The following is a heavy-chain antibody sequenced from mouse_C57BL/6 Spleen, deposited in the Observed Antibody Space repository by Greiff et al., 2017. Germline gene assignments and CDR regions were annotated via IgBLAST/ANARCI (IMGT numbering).Heavy chain of an antibody. CDR3: ARAGNYYGSSYGYFDV. J-gene: IGHJ1*03. CDR2: INYDGSST. D-gene: IGHD1-1*01. V-gene: IGHV5-16*01. CDR1: GFTFSDYY. Sequence: EVKLMESEGGLVQPGSSMKLSCTASGFTFSDYYMAWVRQVPEKGLEWVANINYDGSSTYYLDSLKSRFIISRYNAKNILYLQMSSLKSEDTATYYCARAGNYYGSSYGYFDVWGTGTTVTVSS.